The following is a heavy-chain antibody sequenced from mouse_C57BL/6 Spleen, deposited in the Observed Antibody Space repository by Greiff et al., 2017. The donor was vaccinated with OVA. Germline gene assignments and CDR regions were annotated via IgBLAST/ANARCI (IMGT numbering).Heavy chain of an antibody. CDR3: ARGRGFAY. Sequence: QVQLQQPGAELVMPGASVKLSCKASGYTFTSYWMHWVKQRPGQGLEWIGEIDPSDSYTNYNQKYKGKSTLTVDKSSSTAYMQLSSLTSEDSAVYYCARGRGFAYWGQGTLVTVSA. CDR1: GYTFTSYW. J-gene: IGHJ3*01. CDR2: IDPSDSYT. V-gene: IGHV1-69*01.